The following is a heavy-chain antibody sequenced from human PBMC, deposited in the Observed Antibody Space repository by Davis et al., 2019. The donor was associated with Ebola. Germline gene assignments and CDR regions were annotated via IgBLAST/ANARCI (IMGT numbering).Heavy chain of an antibody. CDR1: GFTFSSYW. V-gene: IGHV3-74*01. D-gene: IGHD1-1*01. J-gene: IGHJ4*02. CDR2: INSDGSST. Sequence: HTGGSLRLSRAASGFTFSSYWMHWVRQAPGKGLVWVSRINSDGSSTSYADSVKGRFTISRDNAKNSLYLQMNSLRAEDTAVYYCAKDHDHMSGPLFDYWGQGTLVTVSS. CDR3: AKDHDHMSGPLFDY.